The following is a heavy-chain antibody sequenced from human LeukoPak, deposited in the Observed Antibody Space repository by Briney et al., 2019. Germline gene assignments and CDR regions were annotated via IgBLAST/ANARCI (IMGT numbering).Heavy chain of an antibody. V-gene: IGHV3-33*01. Sequence: GGSLRLSCAASGFTFSSYGMHWVRQAPGKGLEWVAVIWYDGSNKYYADSVKGRFTISRDNSKNTLYLQMNSLRAEDTAVYYCARSSGWYKGSSWFDPWGQGTLVTVSS. J-gene: IGHJ5*02. D-gene: IGHD6-19*01. CDR1: GFTFSSYG. CDR2: IWYDGSNK. CDR3: ARSSGWYKGSSWFDP.